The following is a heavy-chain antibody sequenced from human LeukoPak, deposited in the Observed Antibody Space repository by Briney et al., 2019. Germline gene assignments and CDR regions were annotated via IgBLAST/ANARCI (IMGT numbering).Heavy chain of an antibody. Sequence: PSETLSLTCTVTGGSISSYYWSWIRKPPGKGLEWIGYIYYSGSTHYNPSLKCRVTISVDTSKNQFSLKLSSVTAADTAVYYCVRSSRWQLAFDYWGQGTLVTVSS. V-gene: IGHV4-59*01. D-gene: IGHD6-13*01. CDR2: IYYSGST. CDR1: GGSISSYY. J-gene: IGHJ4*02. CDR3: VRSSRWQLAFDY.